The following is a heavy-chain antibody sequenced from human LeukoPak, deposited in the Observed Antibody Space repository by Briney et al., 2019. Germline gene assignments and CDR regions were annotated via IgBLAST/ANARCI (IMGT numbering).Heavy chain of an antibody. J-gene: IGHJ4*02. V-gene: IGHV3-21*01. Sequence: PGGSLRLSCAASGFTFSSYNMNWVRQAPGKGLEWVSCISSSSSNIYYADSVKGRFTISRDNAKNSLYLRMNSLRAEDTAVYYCARDGKYYYDSSGYALFDYWGQGTLVTVSS. D-gene: IGHD3-22*01. CDR2: ISSSSSNI. CDR1: GFTFSSYN. CDR3: ARDGKYYYDSSGYALFDY.